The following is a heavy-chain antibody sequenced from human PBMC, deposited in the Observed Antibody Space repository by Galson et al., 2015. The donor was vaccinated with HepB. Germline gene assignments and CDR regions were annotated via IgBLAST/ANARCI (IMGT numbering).Heavy chain of an antibody. J-gene: IGHJ4*02. V-gene: IGHV2-5*01. CDR2: INWNDDK. CDR1: GFSLRISGMG. D-gene: IGHD2-8*02. CDR3: AHSLGLVGPYFDY. Sequence: ALVKPTQTLTLTCTFSGFSLRISGMGVGWIRQPPGKALEWLAFINWNDDKRYSPSLKSRVTITKDTSKNQVVLRMTNMDSVDTATYYCAHSLGLVGPYFDYWGQGILVTVSS.